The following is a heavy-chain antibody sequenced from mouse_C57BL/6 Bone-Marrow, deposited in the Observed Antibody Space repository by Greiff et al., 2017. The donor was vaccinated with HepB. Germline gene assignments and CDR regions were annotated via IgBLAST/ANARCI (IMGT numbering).Heavy chain of an antibody. D-gene: IGHD2-3*01. J-gene: IGHJ4*01. CDR2: INPYNGGT. V-gene: IGHV1-19*01. CDR3: ARSVDGYLYYYAMDY. CDR1: GYTFTDYY. Sequence: EVQLQESGPVLVKPGASVKMSCKASGYTFTDYYMNWVKQSHGKSLEWIGVINPYNGGTSYNQKFKGKATLTVDKSSSTAYMELNSLTSEDSAVYDCARSVDGYLYYYAMDYWGQGTSVTVSS.